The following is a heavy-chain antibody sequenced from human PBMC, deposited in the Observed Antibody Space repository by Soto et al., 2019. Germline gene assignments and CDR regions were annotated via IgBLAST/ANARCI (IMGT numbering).Heavy chain of an antibody. CDR3: ARDPRSIAVAGTYFQH. D-gene: IGHD6-19*01. Sequence: GGSLRLSCAASGFTFSSYGMHWVRQAPGKGLEWVAVIWYDGSNKYYADSVKGRFTISRDNSKNTLYLQMNSLRAEDTAVYYCARDPRSIAVAGTYFQHWGQGTLVTVSS. V-gene: IGHV3-33*01. CDR1: GFTFSSYG. J-gene: IGHJ1*01. CDR2: IWYDGSNK.